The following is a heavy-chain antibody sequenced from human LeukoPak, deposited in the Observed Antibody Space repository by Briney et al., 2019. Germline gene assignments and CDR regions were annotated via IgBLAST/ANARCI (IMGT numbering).Heavy chain of an antibody. J-gene: IGHJ4*02. CDR2: ISAYNGNT. D-gene: IGHD4-17*01. CDR1: GYTFTSYG. Sequence: GAPVKVSCKASGYTFTSYGISWARQAPGQGLEWMGWISAYNGNTNYAQKLQGRVTMTTDTSTSTAYMELRSLRSDDTAVYYCARDRATVTTGDVQGDYWGQGTLVTVSS. V-gene: IGHV1-18*01. CDR3: ARDRATVTTGDVQGDY.